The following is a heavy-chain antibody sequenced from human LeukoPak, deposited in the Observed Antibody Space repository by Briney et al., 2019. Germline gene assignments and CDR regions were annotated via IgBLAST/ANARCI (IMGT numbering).Heavy chain of an antibody. Sequence: SETLSLTCAVYGGSFSGYYWSWIRQPPGKGLEWIGEINHSGSTNYNPSLKIRVTISVDTSKNQFSLKLRSVTAADTAVYYCARKGWGFPGYSSSWYQGYNWFDPWGQGTLVTVSS. CDR1: GGSFSGYY. CDR3: ARKGWGFPGYSSSWYQGYNWFDP. V-gene: IGHV4-34*01. J-gene: IGHJ5*02. CDR2: INHSGST. D-gene: IGHD6-13*01.